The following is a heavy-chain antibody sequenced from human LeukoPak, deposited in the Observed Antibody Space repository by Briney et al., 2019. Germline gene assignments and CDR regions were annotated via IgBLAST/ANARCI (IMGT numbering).Heavy chain of an antibody. D-gene: IGHD2-15*01. CDR3: ARDNGWSADF. V-gene: IGHV3-7*03. CDR1: GFTFSSYA. J-gene: IGHJ4*02. CDR2: IKQDGSAK. Sequence: GGSLRLSCAASGFTFSSYAMSWVRRAPGKGLEWVANIKQDGSAKPYVDSVKGRFTISRDNAKNSLFLQMNSLRVEDTAVYYCARDNGWSADFWGQGTLVTVSS.